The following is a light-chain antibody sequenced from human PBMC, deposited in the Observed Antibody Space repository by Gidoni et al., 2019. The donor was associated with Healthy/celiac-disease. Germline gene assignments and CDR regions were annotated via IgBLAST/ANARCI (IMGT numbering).Light chain of an antibody. J-gene: IGKJ2*01. Sequence: DIQMTPSPSSLSASVGDRVTITCRASQSISSYLNWYQQKPWKAPKLLIYAASSLERWVPSRLSGRGSGTDFTLTISSIQPEDVATYYCKQSNSTPPDTFGQGTKLEIK. CDR2: AAS. V-gene: IGKV1-39*01. CDR3: KQSNSTPPDT. CDR1: QSISSY.